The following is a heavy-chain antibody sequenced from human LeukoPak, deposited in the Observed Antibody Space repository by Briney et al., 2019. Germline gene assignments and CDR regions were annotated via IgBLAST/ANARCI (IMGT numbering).Heavy chain of an antibody. CDR3: ARSRSYGSGSRHFDY. J-gene: IGHJ4*02. CDR1: GFTFGSYG. D-gene: IGHD3-10*01. Sequence: PGGSLRLSCAASGFTFGSYGMHWVRQAPGKGLEWVAYIRYDGSNKYYADSVKGRFTISRDNAKNSLYLQMSSLRAEDTAVYYCARSRSYGSGSRHFDYWGQGTLVTVSS. V-gene: IGHV3-30*02. CDR2: IRYDGSNK.